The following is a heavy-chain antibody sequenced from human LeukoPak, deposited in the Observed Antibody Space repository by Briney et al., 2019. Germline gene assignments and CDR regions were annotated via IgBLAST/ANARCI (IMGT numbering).Heavy chain of an antibody. V-gene: IGHV4-59*13. CDR3: AREDYCSGGSCYSGYFQH. D-gene: IGHD2-15*01. J-gene: IGHJ1*01. Sequence: SETLSLTCTVSGGSISSYYWSWIRQPPWKGLEWIGYIYYSGTTNYNPSLKSRVTISVDTSKNQLSLKLSSVTAADTAVYYCAREDYCSGGSCYSGYFQHWGQGAMVTVSS. CDR1: GGSISSYY. CDR2: IYYSGTT.